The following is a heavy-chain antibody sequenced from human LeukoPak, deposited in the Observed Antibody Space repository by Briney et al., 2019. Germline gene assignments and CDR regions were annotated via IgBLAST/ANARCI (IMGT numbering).Heavy chain of an antibody. CDR3: ARVEDLSMAFDY. CDR2: FDFEDGET. D-gene: IGHD2/OR15-2a*01. CDR1: GYSLSELS. V-gene: IGHV1-24*01. J-gene: IGHJ4*02. Sequence: GASVKVSCKASGYSLSELSIHWVRQAPGKGLEWMGGFDFEDGETLYAQKFRGRLTVTEDTSTSTAYMELRSLRSDDTAVYYCARVEDLSMAFDYWGQGTLVTVSS.